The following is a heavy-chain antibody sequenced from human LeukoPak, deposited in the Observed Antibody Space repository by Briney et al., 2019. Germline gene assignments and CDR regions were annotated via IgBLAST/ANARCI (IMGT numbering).Heavy chain of an antibody. D-gene: IGHD2-15*01. Sequence: PSQTLSLTCTVSGGSISSGGYYWSWIRQHPGKGLEWIGYIYYSGSTYYNPSLKSRVTISVDTSKNQFSLKLSSATAADTAVYYCARGYCSGGSCYSVRPHFGYWGQGTLVTVSS. CDR3: ARGYCSGGSCYSVRPHFGY. CDR1: GGSISSGGYY. CDR2: IYYSGST. V-gene: IGHV4-31*03. J-gene: IGHJ4*02.